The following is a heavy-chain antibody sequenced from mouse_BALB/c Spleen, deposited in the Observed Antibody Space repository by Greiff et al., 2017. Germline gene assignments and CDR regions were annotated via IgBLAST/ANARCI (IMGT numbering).Heavy chain of an antibody. V-gene: IGHV6-6*02. CDR1: GFTFSNYW. CDR3: TRVTTASYYAMDY. D-gene: IGHD1-2*01. CDR2: IRLKSNNYAT. J-gene: IGHJ4*01. Sequence: EVQGVESGGGLVQPGGSMKLSCVASGFTFSNYWMNWVRQSPEKGLEWVAEIRLKSNNYATHYAESVKGRFTISRDDSKSSVYLQMNNLRAEDTGIYYCTRVTTASYYAMDYWGQGTSVTVSS.